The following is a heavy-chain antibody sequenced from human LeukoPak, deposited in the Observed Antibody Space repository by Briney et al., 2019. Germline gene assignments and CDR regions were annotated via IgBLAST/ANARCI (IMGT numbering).Heavy chain of an antibody. CDR3: ARRGSYSGSYST. D-gene: IGHD1-26*01. Sequence: SETLSLTCTVSGGSISSYYWSWIRQPPGKGLEWIGYIYYSGSTNYNPSLKSRVTISVDTSKNQFSLKLSSVTAADTAVYYCARRGSYSGSYSTWGQGTLVTVSS. V-gene: IGHV4-59*08. J-gene: IGHJ5*02. CDR1: GGSISSYY. CDR2: IYYSGST.